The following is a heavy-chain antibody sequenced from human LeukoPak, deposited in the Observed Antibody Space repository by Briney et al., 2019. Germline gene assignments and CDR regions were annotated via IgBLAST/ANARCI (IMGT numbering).Heavy chain of an antibody. CDR3: AKGGYCSGGSCYGFDY. J-gene: IGHJ4*02. CDR2: ISGSGGST. D-gene: IGHD2-15*01. Sequence: GGSLRLSCAASGFTFSSYAMSWVRQAPGKGLEWVSAISGSGGSTYYADSVKGRFTISRDNSKNTLYLQMNSLRAEDTAVYYCAKGGYCSGGSCYGFDYWGQGTLVTVSS. CDR1: GFTFSSYA. V-gene: IGHV3-23*01.